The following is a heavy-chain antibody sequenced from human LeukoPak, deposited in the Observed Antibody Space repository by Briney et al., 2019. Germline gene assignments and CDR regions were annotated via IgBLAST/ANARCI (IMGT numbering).Heavy chain of an antibody. CDR1: GFTFYEYG. V-gene: IGHV3-20*04. D-gene: IGHD3-3*01. CDR2: ISRNGGGA. CDR3: VRSITILNS. Sequence: GGSLRLSCAASGFTFYEYGMSWVRQVPGKGLEWVSGISRNGGGAGYADSVKGRFTISRDNAKNSLYLQMNSLRAEDTALYYCVRSITILNSWGQGTLVTVSS. J-gene: IGHJ4*02.